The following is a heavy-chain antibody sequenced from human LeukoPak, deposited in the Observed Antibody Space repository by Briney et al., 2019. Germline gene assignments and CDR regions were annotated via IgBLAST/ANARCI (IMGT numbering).Heavy chain of an antibody. CDR3: ARNVVVVAANWFDP. CDR2: IYTSGST. Sequence: SETLSLTCTVSGGSISSGSYYWSWIRQPAGKGLEWIGRIYTSGSTNYNPSLKSRVTISVDTSKNQFSLKLSSVTAADTAAYYCARNVVVVAANWFDPWGQGTLVTVSS. J-gene: IGHJ5*02. CDR1: GGSISSGSYY. D-gene: IGHD2-15*01. V-gene: IGHV4-61*02.